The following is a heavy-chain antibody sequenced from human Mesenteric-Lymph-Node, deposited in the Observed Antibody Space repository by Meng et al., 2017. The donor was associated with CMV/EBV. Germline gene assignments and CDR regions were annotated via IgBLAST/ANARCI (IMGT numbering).Heavy chain of an antibody. CDR1: GGSFSGYY. V-gene: IGHV4-34*01. J-gene: IGHJ4*02. Sequence: QVQVLQGGAGLVGASETLSVTCAVYGGSFSGYYWNWIRQSPEKGLEWIGEINHSGSTTYNPSFTSRIIISVDTSTNQISLNMSSVTAADTAVYYCARGSSYDILTGYFDYWGQGALVTVSS. CDR3: ARGSSYDILTGYFDY. CDR2: INHSGST. D-gene: IGHD3-9*01.